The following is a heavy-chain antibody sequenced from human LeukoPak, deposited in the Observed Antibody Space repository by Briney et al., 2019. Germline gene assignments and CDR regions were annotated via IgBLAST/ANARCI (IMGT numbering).Heavy chain of an antibody. CDR1: GGSFSGYY. Sequence: SETLSLTCAVYGGSFSGYYWSWIRQPPGKGLEWIGEINHSGSTNYNPSLKSRVTISVDTSKNQFSLKLSSVTAADTAVYYCARAHFDLWGRGTLVTVSS. CDR3: ARAHFDL. CDR2: INHSGST. J-gene: IGHJ2*01. V-gene: IGHV4-34*01.